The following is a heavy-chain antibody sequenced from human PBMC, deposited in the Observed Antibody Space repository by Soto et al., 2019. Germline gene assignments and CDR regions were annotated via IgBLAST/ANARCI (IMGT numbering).Heavy chain of an antibody. CDR2: ISYDGSNK. D-gene: IGHD7-27*01. Sequence: PGGSLRLSCAASGFTFSSYAMHWVRQAPGKGLEWVAVISYDGSNKYYADSVKGRFTVSRDNARNSLYLQMNGLRAEDTAAYYCARDLSWGSNWYYYMDVWGKGTTVTVSS. J-gene: IGHJ6*03. V-gene: IGHV3-30-3*01. CDR1: GFTFSSYA. CDR3: ARDLSWGSNWYYYMDV.